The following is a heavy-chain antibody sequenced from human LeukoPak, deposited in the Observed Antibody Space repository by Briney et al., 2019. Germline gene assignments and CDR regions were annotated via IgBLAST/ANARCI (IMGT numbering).Heavy chain of an antibody. CDR2: ISSSSSYI. CDR1: GFTFSSYS. CDR3: ARDQDGDRFDY. J-gene: IGHJ4*02. V-gene: IGHV3-21*01. Sequence: PGGSLRLSCAASGFTFSSYSMNWVRQAPGKGLEWVSSISSSSSYIYYADSVKGRFTISRDDAKNSLYLQMNSLRAEDTAVYYCARDQDGDRFDYWGQGTLVTVSS. D-gene: IGHD4-17*01.